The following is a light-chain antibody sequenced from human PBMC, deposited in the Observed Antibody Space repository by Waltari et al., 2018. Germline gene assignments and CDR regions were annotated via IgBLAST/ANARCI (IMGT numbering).Light chain of an antibody. CDR2: DAS. V-gene: IGKV1-33*01. CDR1: QDIRKN. J-gene: IGKJ4*01. Sequence: DIQMTQSPSSLSASVGDRVTITCQASQDIRKNLNWFQQKPGKAHQVLIFDASHSQAAVPSRFSGSGSGTDFAFTISSLQPEDIGTYFCQQYANLPLTFGGGTRVEIK. CDR3: QQYANLPLT.